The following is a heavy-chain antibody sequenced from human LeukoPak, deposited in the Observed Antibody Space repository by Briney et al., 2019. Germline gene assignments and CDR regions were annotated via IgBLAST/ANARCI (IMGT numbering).Heavy chain of an antibody. CDR1: GYTFTTYY. D-gene: IGHD3-10*01. CDR2: IDPSGGRT. J-gene: IGHJ4*02. CDR3: AKDTYYGSGMVRYFDY. V-gene: IGHV1-46*01. Sequence: VASVKVSCKASGYTFTTYYMHWVRQAPGQGLEWMGIIDPSGGRTTYAQKFQGRVTMTRDTSTSTVYMELSSLRSEDTAVYYCAKDTYYGSGMVRYFDYWGQGTLVTVSS.